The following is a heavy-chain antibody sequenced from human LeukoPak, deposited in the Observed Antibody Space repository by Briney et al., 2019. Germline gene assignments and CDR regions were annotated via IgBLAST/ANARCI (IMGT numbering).Heavy chain of an antibody. Sequence: GGSLRLSCAASGFTFSSYSMNWVRQAPGKGLEWVSSISSSSSYIYYADSMKGRFTISRDNAKNSLYLQMNSLRAEDTAVYYCARDSYDSSGYYYSFFDYWGQGTLVTVSS. CDR3: ARDSYDSSGYYYSFFDY. V-gene: IGHV3-21*01. J-gene: IGHJ4*02. CDR2: ISSSSSYI. D-gene: IGHD3-22*01. CDR1: GFTFSSYS.